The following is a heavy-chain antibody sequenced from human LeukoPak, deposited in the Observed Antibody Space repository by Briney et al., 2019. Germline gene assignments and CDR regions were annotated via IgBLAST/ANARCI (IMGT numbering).Heavy chain of an antibody. Sequence: SETLSLTCTVSGGSISSHYWSWIRQPPGKGLEWIGYIYYSGSTDYNPSLKSRVTISVDTSKNQFSLKLSSVTAADTAVYYCASHPPDYWGQGTLVTVSS. V-gene: IGHV4-59*11. CDR1: GGSISSHY. CDR2: IYYSGST. J-gene: IGHJ4*02. CDR3: ASHPPDY.